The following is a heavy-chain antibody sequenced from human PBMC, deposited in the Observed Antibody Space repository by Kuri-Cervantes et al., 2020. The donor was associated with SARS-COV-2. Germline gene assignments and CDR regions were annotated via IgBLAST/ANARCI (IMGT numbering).Heavy chain of an antibody. J-gene: IGHJ5*02. CDR2: IYYSGST. V-gene: IGHV4-59*01. CDR3: ARAVTSIFGVPTNWFDP. CDR1: GGSISSYY. Sequence: SETLSLTCTVSGGSISSYYWSWIRQPPGKGLEWIGYIYYSGSTNYNPSLKSRVTISVDTSKNQFSLKLSSVTAADTAVYYCARAVTSIFGVPTNWFDPWGQGTLVTVSS. D-gene: IGHD3-3*01.